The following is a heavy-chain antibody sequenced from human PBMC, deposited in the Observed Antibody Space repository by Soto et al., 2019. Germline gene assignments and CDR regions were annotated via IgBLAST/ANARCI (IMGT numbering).Heavy chain of an antibody. CDR2: IYYSGST. CDR3: ARDHSTAMATYYFDY. CDR1: GGSISSYY. V-gene: IGHV4-59*01. Sequence: SETLSLTCTVSGGSISSYYWSWIRQPPGKGLEWIGYIYYSGSTNYNPSLKSRVTISVDTSKNQFSLKLSSVTAADTAVYYCARDHSTAMATYYFDYWGQGTLVTVS. J-gene: IGHJ4*02. D-gene: IGHD5-18*01.